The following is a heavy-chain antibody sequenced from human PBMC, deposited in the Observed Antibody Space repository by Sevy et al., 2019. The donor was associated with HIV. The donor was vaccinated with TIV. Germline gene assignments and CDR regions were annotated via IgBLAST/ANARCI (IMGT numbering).Heavy chain of an antibody. Sequence: GGSLRLSCAASGFTFTSYAMIWVRQAPGKGLEWVSGISGSGGGTYYADSVKGRFTISRDNSKITLYLQMNSLRAEEPAVYYCARDPYDSSGWRAFDIWGQGTMVTVSS. J-gene: IGHJ3*02. CDR3: ARDPYDSSGWRAFDI. CDR2: ISGSGGGT. CDR1: GFTFTSYA. V-gene: IGHV3-23*01. D-gene: IGHD3-22*01.